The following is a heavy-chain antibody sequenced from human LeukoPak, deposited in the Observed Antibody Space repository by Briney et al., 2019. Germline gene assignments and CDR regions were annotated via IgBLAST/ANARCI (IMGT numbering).Heavy chain of an antibody. J-gene: IGHJ4*02. D-gene: IGHD6-19*01. CDR1: GFPFSSYE. CDR3: ALLAVASDFNY. Sequence: GGSLRLSCAVSGFPFSSYEMNWVRQAPGKGLEWVSNIGSSSTTRYYADSVKGRFSISRDNAKNSLYLQMNSLRVEDTGVYYCALLAVASDFNYWGQGALVTVSS. CDR2: IGSSSTTR. V-gene: IGHV3-48*03.